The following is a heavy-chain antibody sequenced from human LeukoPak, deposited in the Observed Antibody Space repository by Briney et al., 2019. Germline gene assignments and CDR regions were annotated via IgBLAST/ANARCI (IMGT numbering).Heavy chain of an antibody. D-gene: IGHD3-10*01. Sequence: PGASVKVSCKTSGYTFTSYGISWVRQAPGQGLEWMGWTSSFSDNTKYAERFQGRVTMTTDISTSTAYMELRSLRFDDTAVYYCARVQVKTRGSYFRDGYWGQGTLVTVSS. CDR1: GYTFTSYG. J-gene: IGHJ4*02. V-gene: IGHV1-18*01. CDR3: ARVQVKTRGSYFRDGY. CDR2: TSSFSDNT.